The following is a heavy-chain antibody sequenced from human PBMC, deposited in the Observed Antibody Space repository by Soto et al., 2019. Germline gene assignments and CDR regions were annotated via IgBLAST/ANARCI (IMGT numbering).Heavy chain of an antibody. CDR2: INAGNGNT. Sequence: ASVKVSCKASGYTFTSYAMHWVRQAPGQRLEWMGWINAGNGNTKYSQKFQGRVTITRDTSASTAYMELSSLRSEDTAVYYCAREREKGSSSGDDAFDIWGQGTMVTVSS. V-gene: IGHV1-3*01. CDR3: AREREKGSSSGDDAFDI. D-gene: IGHD6-6*01. CDR1: GYTFTSYA. J-gene: IGHJ3*02.